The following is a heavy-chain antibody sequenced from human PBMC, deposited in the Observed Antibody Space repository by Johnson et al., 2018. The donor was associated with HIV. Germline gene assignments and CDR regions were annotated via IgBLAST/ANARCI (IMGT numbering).Heavy chain of an antibody. CDR3: ARDRTGGSYPRAFDI. CDR1: GFTFSSYA. Sequence: QVQLVEPGGGVVQPGRSLRLSCAASGFTFSSYAMHWVRQAPGKGLEWVTVISYDGSTKYYADSVKGRFTISRDNAKNSLYLQMNSLRAEDTALYYCARDRTGGSYPRAFDIWGQGTMVTVSS. D-gene: IGHD1-26*01. CDR2: ISYDGSTK. J-gene: IGHJ3*02. V-gene: IGHV3-30-3*01.